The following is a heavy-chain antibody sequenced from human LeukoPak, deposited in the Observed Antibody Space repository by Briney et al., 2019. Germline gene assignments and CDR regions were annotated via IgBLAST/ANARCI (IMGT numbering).Heavy chain of an antibody. CDR1: GFTFTNAW. CDR2: TSSSDAGT. D-gene: IGHD2-15*01. J-gene: IGHJ4*02. V-gene: IGHV3-23*01. Sequence: PGGSLRLSCAASGFTFTNAWMNWVRQAPGKGLEWVSATSSSDAGTYHAESVRGRFTISRDNSKNTLYLQMNSLRADDAAVYYCARAPVTSCRGAFCYPFDIWGQGTLVTVSS. CDR3: ARAPVTSCRGAFCYPFDI.